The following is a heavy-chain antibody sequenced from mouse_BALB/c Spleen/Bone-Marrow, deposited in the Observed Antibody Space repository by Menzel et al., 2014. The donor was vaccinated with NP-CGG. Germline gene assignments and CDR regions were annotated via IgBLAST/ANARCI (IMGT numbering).Heavy chain of an antibody. CDR1: GYTFTNSW. D-gene: IGHD2-14*01. CDR3: ARHHRYADYFDY. V-gene: IGHV1S130*01. CDR2: IHPNSGNT. J-gene: IGHJ2*01. Sequence: QVQLQQSGSVLVRPGASVRLSCKASGYTFTNSWIHWAKQRPGQGLEWIGEIHPNSGNTNYNEKFKGKATLTVDTSSSTAYVDLSSLTSEDASVYYCARHHRYADYFDYWGQGTTLTVSS.